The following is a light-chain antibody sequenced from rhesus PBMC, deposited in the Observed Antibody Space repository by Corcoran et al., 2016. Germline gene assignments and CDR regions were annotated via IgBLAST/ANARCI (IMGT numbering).Light chain of an antibody. J-gene: IGKJ1*01. CDR1: QSVGNY. CDR2: GES. Sequence: EIVVTQSPATLSLSPGDRATLSCRASQSVGNYLAWFQQQPGQAPRLLIYGESSRATGIPDRVSGSGSGKDFTLTISSLEPEDVGVYYCQQSSNFWTFGQGTKVEIK. CDR3: QQSSNFWT. V-gene: IGKV3-24*04.